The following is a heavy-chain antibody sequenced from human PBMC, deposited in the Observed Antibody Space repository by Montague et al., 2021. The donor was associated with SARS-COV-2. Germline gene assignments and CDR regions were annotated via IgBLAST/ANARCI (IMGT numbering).Heavy chain of an antibody. Sequence: SETLSLTCRGSSLSVRCNAGAFRQSTRRNCSDQGSSIALTCRSNYNPSLKSRVTLSLDTSKNHFSLKLTSVTAADTAVYFCARGLVWGATTGLDIWGQGTMVTVSS. D-gene: IGHD1-26*01. V-gene: IGHV4-59*02. J-gene: IGHJ3*02. CDR2: SIALTCRS. CDR1: SLSVRCNA. CDR3: ARGLVWGATTGLDI.